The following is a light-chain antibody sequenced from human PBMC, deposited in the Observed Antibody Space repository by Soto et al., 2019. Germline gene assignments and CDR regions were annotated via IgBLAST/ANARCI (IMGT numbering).Light chain of an antibody. CDR2: DAS. Sequence: EIVLTQSPGTLSLSPGERAILSCGASQSVGSLLAWYQHNPGQAPRLLIFDASYRAAGIPARFRGSGSGTDFTLTIDSLEPEDFAVYYCQQRTNWLWTFGPGTKVDIK. J-gene: IGKJ1*01. CDR3: QQRTNWLWT. V-gene: IGKV3-11*01. CDR1: QSVGSL.